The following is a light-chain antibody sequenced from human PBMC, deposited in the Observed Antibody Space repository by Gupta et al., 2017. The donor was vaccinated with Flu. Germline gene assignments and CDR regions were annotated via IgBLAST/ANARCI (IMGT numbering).Light chain of an antibody. V-gene: IGLV2-14*01. Sequence: SVLTQLVSVSRTPGPSITISCTGTSSDVGGYNYVSWYQQHPGKTPKLMIYEVSNRPSWVSNRFSGSKSGNTASLTISGLQAEDEADYYCSSYTSSSTVVFGGGPKLNVL. CDR3: SSYTSSSTVV. CDR1: SSDVGGYNY. CDR2: EVS. J-gene: IGLJ2*01.